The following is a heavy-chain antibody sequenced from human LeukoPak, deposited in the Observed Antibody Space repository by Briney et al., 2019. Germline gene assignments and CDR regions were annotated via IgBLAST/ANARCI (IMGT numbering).Heavy chain of an antibody. CDR2: ISWNSGSI. J-gene: IGHJ4*02. CDR1: GFTFDDYA. D-gene: IGHD4-17*01. V-gene: IGHV3-9*03. Sequence: GRSLRLSCAASGFTFDDYAMHWVRQAPGKGLEWVSGISWNSGSIGYADSVKGRFTISRDNAKNCLYLQMNSLRAEDMALYYCAKAGPPLDYGDYFDYWGQGTLVTVSS. CDR3: AKAGPPLDYGDYFDY.